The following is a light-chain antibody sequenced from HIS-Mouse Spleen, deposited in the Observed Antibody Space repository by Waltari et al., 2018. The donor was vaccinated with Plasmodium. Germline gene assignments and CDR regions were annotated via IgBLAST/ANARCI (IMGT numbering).Light chain of an antibody. J-gene: IGLJ2*01. V-gene: IGLV2-23*03. CDR2: EGS. Sequence: QSALPQPASVSGSPGQSITISCTGTSSDVGSYNLVSWYQQHPGKAPKLMIYEGSKRPSGVSNRFSGSKSGNTASLTIAGRQAEDEADYYCCSYAGSSTFVVFGGGTKLTVL. CDR3: CSYAGSSTFVV. CDR1: SSDVGSYNL.